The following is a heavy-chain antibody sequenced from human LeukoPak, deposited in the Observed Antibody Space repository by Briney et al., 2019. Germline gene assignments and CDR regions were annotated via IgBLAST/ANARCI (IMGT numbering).Heavy chain of an antibody. CDR3: AKDIFTGIAAAGAIDY. Sequence: GGSLRLSCAASGFTFSSYWMSWVRQAPGKGLEWVSGISWNSGSIGYADSVKGRFTISRVNAKNSLYLQMNSLRAEDTALYYCAKDIFTGIAAAGAIDYWGQGTLVTVSS. CDR1: GFTFSSYW. J-gene: IGHJ4*02. V-gene: IGHV3-9*01. CDR2: ISWNSGSI. D-gene: IGHD6-13*01.